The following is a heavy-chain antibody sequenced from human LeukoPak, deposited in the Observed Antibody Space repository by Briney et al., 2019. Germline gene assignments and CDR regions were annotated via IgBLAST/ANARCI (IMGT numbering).Heavy chain of an antibody. CDR2: FDPEDGET. CDR3: ARRRPDSSGYYYPFDY. D-gene: IGHD3-22*01. V-gene: IGHV1-24*01. Sequence: ASVKVSCKVSGYTLTELSMHWVRQAPGKGLEWMGGFDPEDGETIYAQKFQGRVTMTEDTSTDTAYMELRSLRSDDTAVYYCARRRPDSSGYYYPFDYWGQGTLVTVSS. CDR1: GYTLTELS. J-gene: IGHJ4*02.